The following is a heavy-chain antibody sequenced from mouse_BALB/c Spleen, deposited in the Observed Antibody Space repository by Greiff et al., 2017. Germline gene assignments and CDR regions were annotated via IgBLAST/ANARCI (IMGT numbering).Heavy chain of an antibody. CDR2: ISNGGGST. CDR3: ARQGGDFDY. V-gene: IGHV5-12-2*01. Sequence: EVQRVESGGGLVQPGGSLKLSCAASGFTFSSYTMSWVRQTPEKRLEWVAYISNGGGSTYYPDTVKGRFTISRDNAKNTLYLQMSSLKSEDTAMYYCARQGGDFDYWGQGTTLTVSS. CDR1: GFTFSSYT. J-gene: IGHJ2*01.